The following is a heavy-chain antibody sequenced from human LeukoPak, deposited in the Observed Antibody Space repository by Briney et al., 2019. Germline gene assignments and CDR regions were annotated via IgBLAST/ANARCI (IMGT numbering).Heavy chain of an antibody. J-gene: IGHJ6*03. CDR1: GGSFSGYY. Sequence: SETLSLTCAVYGGSFSGYYWSWIRQPPGKGLESIGEINHSGSTNYNPSLKSRVTISVDTSKNQFSLKLSSVTAADTAVYYCARRDWGLYYYYYMDVWGKGTTVTVSS. D-gene: IGHD3/OR15-3a*01. CDR3: ARRDWGLYYYYYMDV. V-gene: IGHV4-34*01. CDR2: INHSGST.